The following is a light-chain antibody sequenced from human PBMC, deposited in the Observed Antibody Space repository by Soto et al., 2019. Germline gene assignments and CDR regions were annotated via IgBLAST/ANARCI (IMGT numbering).Light chain of an antibody. CDR3: QQYDSYSWT. CDR2: DAS. Sequence: IQMTQSPSTLSACAGDTVTLTCRASQSVSTFLAWYQQKPGKAPKLLIFDASSLKSGVPSRFSGSGSGTEFTLTISSLQPDDFATYYCQQYDSYSWTFGQGTKADIK. J-gene: IGKJ1*01. V-gene: IGKV1-5*01. CDR1: QSVSTF.